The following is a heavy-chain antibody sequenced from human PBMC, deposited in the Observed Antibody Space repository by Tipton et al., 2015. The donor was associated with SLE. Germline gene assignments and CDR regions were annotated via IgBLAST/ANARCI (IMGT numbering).Heavy chain of an antibody. J-gene: IGHJ4*02. CDR1: GGSISSSSYY. Sequence: TLSLTCTVSGGSISSSSYYWGWIRQPPGKGLEWIGSMYYSGSTYYNPSLKSRVTISVDTSKNQFSLKLTSVTAADTAVYYCARVTPAVRGVIIGGVDYWGQGTLVTVSS. CDR3: ARVTPAVRGVIIGGVDY. CDR2: MYYSGST. V-gene: IGHV4-39*01. D-gene: IGHD3-10*01.